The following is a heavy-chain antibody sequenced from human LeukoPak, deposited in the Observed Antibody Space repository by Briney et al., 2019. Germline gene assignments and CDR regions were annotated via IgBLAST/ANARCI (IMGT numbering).Heavy chain of an antibody. J-gene: IGHJ4*02. V-gene: IGHV3-11*01. CDR1: GFTFSDYY. CDR2: ISSSGRTI. Sequence: GGSLRLSCAASGFTFSDYYMSWIRQAPGKGLEWVSYISSSGRTIYYADSVKGRFTISRDNAKNSLFLQMNSLRAEDTAVYYCARRDSSSWYGVDYWGQRTLVTVSS. CDR3: ARRDSSSWYGVDY. D-gene: IGHD6-13*01.